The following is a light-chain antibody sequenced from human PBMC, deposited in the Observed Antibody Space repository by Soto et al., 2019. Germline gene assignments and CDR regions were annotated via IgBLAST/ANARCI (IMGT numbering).Light chain of an antibody. CDR1: QSVYSSY. CDR2: GAS. Sequence: EIVLTHSPGTLSLSPCERATLSFSASQSVYSSYLAWYQQKPGQTPRLLIYGASSRATGIPDRFSGSGSGTDFTLTISRLEPEDFAVYYCQQYGSSPIAFGQGTRLEIK. J-gene: IGKJ5*01. V-gene: IGKV3-20*01. CDR3: QQYGSSPIA.